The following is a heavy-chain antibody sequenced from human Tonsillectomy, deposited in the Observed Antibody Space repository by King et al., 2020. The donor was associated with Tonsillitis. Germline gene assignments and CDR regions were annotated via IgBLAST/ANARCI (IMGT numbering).Heavy chain of an antibody. CDR3: ARLLSSSDYYYYYFDMDV. CDR1: GGSISGYY. CDR2: IFYIGRT. Sequence: QLQESGPGLVKPSETLSLTCTVSGGSISGYYWSWIRQPPGKGLEWIGYIFYIGRTNYNPSLKSRVTISVNTSKNQFSLKLSSVTAADTAVYYCARLLSSSDYYYYYFDMDVWGKGTTVTVSS. D-gene: IGHD6-6*01. J-gene: IGHJ6*03. V-gene: IGHV4-59*08.